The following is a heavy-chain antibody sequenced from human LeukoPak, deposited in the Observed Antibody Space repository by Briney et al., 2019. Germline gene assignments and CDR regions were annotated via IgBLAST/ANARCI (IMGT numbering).Heavy chain of an antibody. J-gene: IGHJ5*02. CDR3: AKDRYSDYGNWFDP. D-gene: IGHD4-11*01. Sequence: GGSLRLSCAASGFTFSNYAMNWVRQAPGKGLEWVSGISGSGGSTYYADSVKGRFTISRDNSKNTLYLQMISLRAEDTAVYYCAKDRYSDYGNWFDPWGQGTLVTVFS. CDR2: ISGSGGST. V-gene: IGHV3-23*01. CDR1: GFTFSNYA.